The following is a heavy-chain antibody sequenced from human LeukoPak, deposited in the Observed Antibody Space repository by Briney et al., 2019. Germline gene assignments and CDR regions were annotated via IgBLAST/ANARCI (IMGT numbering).Heavy chain of an antibody. V-gene: IGHV4-59*01. CDR2: ISDSGST. J-gene: IGHJ5*02. CDR1: GDSISTYY. Sequence: PSETLSLTCTVSGDSISTYYWTWIRQPPGKGLEWIGYISDSGSTNYNPSLKSRVTISLDTSKNQFSLKLISLTAADTAAYYCARVEYGDYGWFDPWGQGTLVTVSS. D-gene: IGHD4-17*01. CDR3: ARVEYGDYGWFDP.